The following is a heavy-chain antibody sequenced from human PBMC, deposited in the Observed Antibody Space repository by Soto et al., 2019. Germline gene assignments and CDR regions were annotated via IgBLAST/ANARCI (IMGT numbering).Heavy chain of an antibody. CDR1: GGTFSSYA. V-gene: IGHV1-69*01. D-gene: IGHD1-1*01. CDR2: IIPIFGTA. Sequence: QVQLVQSGAEVKKPGSSVKVSCKASGGTFSSYAISWVRQAPGQGLEWMGGIIPIFGTANYAQKFQGRVTITADESTSTAYMELSSLRAEDTAVYYCASGDWNDWVLCGHYYYGMDVWGQGTTVTVSS. CDR3: ASGDWNDWVLCGHYYYGMDV. J-gene: IGHJ6*02.